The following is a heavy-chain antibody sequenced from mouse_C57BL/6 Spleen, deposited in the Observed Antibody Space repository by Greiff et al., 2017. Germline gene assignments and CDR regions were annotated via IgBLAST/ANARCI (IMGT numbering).Heavy chain of an antibody. V-gene: IGHV1-39*01. D-gene: IGHD1-1*02. J-gene: IGHJ1*03. CDR2: INPNSGTT. CDR3: GRRVGAFDV. Sequence: EVQVVESGPELVKPGASVKISCTASGYSFTDYNMNWVKQRNGKSLEWIGVINPNSGTTSYNQNFKGKATLTVDQSSITAYLQLNSLTSEDSAVYYCGRRVGAFDVWGTGTTVTVSS. CDR1: GYSFTDYN.